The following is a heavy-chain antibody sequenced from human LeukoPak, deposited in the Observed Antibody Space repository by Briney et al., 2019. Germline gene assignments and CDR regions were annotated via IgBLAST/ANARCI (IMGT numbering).Heavy chain of an antibody. CDR1: GDSISSSSYY. V-gene: IGHV4-39*07. D-gene: IGHD1-26*01. CDR3: ARALGATYWYFDL. J-gene: IGHJ2*01. CDR2: IYYSGST. Sequence: SETLSLTCTVSGDSISSSSYYWGWIRQPPGKELEWIASIYYSGSTYYNPSLKSRVTISVDTSKNLFSLKLSSVTAADTAVYYCARALGATYWYFDLWGRGALVTVSS.